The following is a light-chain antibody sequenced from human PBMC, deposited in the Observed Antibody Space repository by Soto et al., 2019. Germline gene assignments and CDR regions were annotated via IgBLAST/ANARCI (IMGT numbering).Light chain of an antibody. CDR2: HAY. Sequence: DIPMTQSPSTLSASVGELVTLPCRASQSISSWLAWYQQKPGKAPKVLIYHAYSLESGVPSRFSGSESGTEFTLTINSLQPDDFATYYCQQYNSYPWTFGQGTKVDIK. CDR1: QSISSW. J-gene: IGKJ1*01. V-gene: IGKV1-5*01. CDR3: QQYNSYPWT.